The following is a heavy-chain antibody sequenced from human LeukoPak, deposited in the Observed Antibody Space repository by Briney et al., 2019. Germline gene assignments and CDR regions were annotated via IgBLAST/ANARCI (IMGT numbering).Heavy chain of an antibody. CDR1: GGSISSSSYY. CDR3: ASEGRYWFDP. CDR2: IYYSGST. V-gene: IGHV4-39*01. Sequence: PSETLSLTCTVSGGSISSSSYYWGWIRQPPGKGPEWIGSIYYSGSTYYNPSLKSRVTISVDTSKNQFSLKLSSVTAADTAVYYCASEGRYWFDPWGQGTLVTVSS. J-gene: IGHJ5*02. D-gene: IGHD1-14*01.